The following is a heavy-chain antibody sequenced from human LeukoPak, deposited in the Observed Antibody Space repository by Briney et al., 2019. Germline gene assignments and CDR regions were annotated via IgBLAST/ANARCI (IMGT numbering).Heavy chain of an antibody. CDR1: GFTFSSYS. D-gene: IGHD5-18*01. CDR3: ARGKGYSYGYPPYYMDV. CDR2: ISSSSSYI. Sequence: GGSLRLSCAASGFTFSSYSMNWVRQAPGKGLEWVSSISSSSSYIYYADSVKGRFTISRDNAKNSLYLQMNSLRAGDTAVYYCARGKGYSYGYPPYYMDVWGKGTTVTISS. J-gene: IGHJ6*03. V-gene: IGHV3-21*01.